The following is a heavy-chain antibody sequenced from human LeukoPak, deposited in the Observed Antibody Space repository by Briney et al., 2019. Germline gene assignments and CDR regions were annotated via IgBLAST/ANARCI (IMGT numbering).Heavy chain of an antibody. CDR2: ISAYNGNT. V-gene: IGHV1-18*01. D-gene: IGHD6-19*01. Sequence: ASVKVSCKASGYTFTSYGISWVRQAPGQGLEWMGWISAYNGNTNYAQKLQGRVTMTTDTSTSTAYMELRSLRPDDTAVYYCARVSPQWLVELGYMDVWGKGTTVTVSS. CDR1: GYTFTSYG. J-gene: IGHJ6*03. CDR3: ARVSPQWLVELGYMDV.